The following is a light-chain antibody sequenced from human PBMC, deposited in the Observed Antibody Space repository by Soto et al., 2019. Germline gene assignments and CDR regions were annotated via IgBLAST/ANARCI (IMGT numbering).Light chain of an antibody. CDR3: QQYETFSGT. CDR2: DAS. Sequence: QFTQSASSVSASVGDRVTITCRASQSVSGWLAWYQQKPGEAPKLLIYDASALPRGVPSRFSGSGSGTKFTLTIASLQPDDFATYYCQQYETFSGTFGPGTKWIS. J-gene: IGKJ1*01. V-gene: IGKV1-5*01. CDR1: QSVSGW.